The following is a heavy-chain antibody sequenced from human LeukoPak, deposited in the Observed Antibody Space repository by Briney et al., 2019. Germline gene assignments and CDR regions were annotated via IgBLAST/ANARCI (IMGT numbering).Heavy chain of an antibody. CDR3: ARRLPYYYDSSGWPGDFDL. CDR2: NYYSGST. Sequence: SETLSLTCTVSGGSISRYYWRWIPQPPGKGLEWLGYNYYSGSTNHNPSLKSRVPLSVDPSKNQSTLKLNSLTAPDPALYFCARRLPYYYDSSGWPGDFDLWGRGTLVTVSS. V-gene: IGHV4-59*08. CDR1: GGSISRYY. D-gene: IGHD3-22*01. J-gene: IGHJ2*01.